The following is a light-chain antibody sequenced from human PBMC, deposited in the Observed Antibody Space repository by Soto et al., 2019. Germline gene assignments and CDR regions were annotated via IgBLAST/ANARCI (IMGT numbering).Light chain of an antibody. CDR2: RNN. V-gene: IGLV1-47*01. J-gene: IGLJ2*01. CDR3: ATWDDSLSGVV. CDR1: ISNIGSNY. Sequence: QSVLTQPPSASGTPGQRVTISCSGSISNIGSNYVYWYHHLPGTAPQLLIYRNNQRPSGVPDRFSGSKSGTYAALAISGLRSEDEADYYCATWDDSLSGVVFGGGTQLTVL.